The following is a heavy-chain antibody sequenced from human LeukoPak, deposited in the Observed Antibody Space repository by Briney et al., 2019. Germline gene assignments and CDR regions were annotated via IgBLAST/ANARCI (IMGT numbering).Heavy chain of an antibody. V-gene: IGHV3-30-3*01. CDR1: GFTFSSYA. CDR3: ARQGYFYYFDY. J-gene: IGHJ4*02. CDR2: ISYDGSNK. Sequence: GGSLRLSCAASGFTFSSYAMHWVRQAPGKGLEWVAVISYDGSNKYYADSVKGRFTISRGNSKNTLYLQMNSLRAEDTALYYCARQGYFYYFDYWGQGTLVTVSS. D-gene: IGHD2/OR15-2a*01.